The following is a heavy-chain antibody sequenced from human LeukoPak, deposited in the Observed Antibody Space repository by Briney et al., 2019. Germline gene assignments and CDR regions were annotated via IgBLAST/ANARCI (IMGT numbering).Heavy chain of an antibody. D-gene: IGHD3-22*01. CDR3: ARPYYYDSRIDP. V-gene: IGHV4-59*08. CDR2: IYYGGTT. Sequence: SDTLSLTCTVSGGSISSYYWSWIRQPPGKGLEWIGYIYYGGTTNYNPSLKSRVTISLDTSKNQLSLKLSSVTAADTAVYYCARPYYYDSRIDPWGQGTLVTVSS. CDR1: GGSISSYY. J-gene: IGHJ5*02.